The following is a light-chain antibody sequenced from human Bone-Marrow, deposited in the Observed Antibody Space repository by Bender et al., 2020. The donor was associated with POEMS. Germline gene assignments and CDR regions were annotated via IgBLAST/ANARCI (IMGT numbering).Light chain of an antibody. J-gene: IGLJ1*01. CDR3: SSYAGSSNYV. Sequence: QSALTQPPSASGSPGQSVTISCTGTSSDVGGTNYVSWYQQHPGKAPKVMIYEVSKRPSGVPDRFSGSKSGNTASLTVSGLQAEDEADYYCSSYAGSSNYVFGSGTKVTV. CDR2: EVS. V-gene: IGLV2-8*01. CDR1: SSDVGGTNY.